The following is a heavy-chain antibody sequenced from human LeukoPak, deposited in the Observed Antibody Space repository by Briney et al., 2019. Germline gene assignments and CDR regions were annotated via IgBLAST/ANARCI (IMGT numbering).Heavy chain of an antibody. CDR1: GAXISSSGYY. D-gene: IGHD5-24*01. CDR2: IYYSGST. V-gene: IGHV4-39*01. J-gene: IGHJ3*02. CDR3: VRRSRDVTTGAFDI. Sequence: SETLSLTCTVSGAXISSSGYYWVWIRQPPGKGLEWFGTIYYSGSTYYNPSLKSRVTTSVDTSKNQFSLKLRSVTAADTAVFYCVRRSRDVTTGAFDIWGQGTMVTVSS.